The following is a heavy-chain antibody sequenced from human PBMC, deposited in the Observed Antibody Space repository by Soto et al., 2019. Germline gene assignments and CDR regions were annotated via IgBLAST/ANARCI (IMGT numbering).Heavy chain of an antibody. CDR3: ASSRPGGIFHF. J-gene: IGHJ4*02. V-gene: IGHV3-72*01. CDR2: ARNDPNDRTR. Sequence: EMQLVESGGGLVQPGGSLRLMDWVRQAPGKGLEWIGRARNDPNDRTREYAASVRGRFTTSRDDSKNSFYLQMNSLKTEDPAIYYCASSRPGGIFHFWGQGTLVTVSS.